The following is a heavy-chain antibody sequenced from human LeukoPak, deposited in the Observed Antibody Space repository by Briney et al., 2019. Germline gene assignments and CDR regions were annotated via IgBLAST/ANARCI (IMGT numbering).Heavy chain of an antibody. CDR1: GFTFTSYA. CDR2: ISGSGVTT. CDR3: ARDFYRGFDP. Sequence: GGSLRLSCAASGFTFTSYAMSWVRQTPGKGLDWVSSISGSGVTTYYADSVKGRFTISRDNSKNTLYLQMNSLRAEDTAVYYCARDFYRGFDPWGQGTLVTVSS. D-gene: IGHD1-26*01. J-gene: IGHJ5*02. V-gene: IGHV3-23*01.